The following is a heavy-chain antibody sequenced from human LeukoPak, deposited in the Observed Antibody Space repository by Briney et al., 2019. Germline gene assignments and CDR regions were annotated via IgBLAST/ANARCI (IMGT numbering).Heavy chain of an antibody. V-gene: IGHV1-46*01. D-gene: IGHD6-13*01. CDR3: AIAAAAFDY. CDR2: INPSGGST. CDR1: GYTFTSYY. J-gene: IGHJ4*02. Sequence: ASVKVSCKASGYTFTSYYMHWVRQAPGQGLEWMGIINPSGGSTSFAQKFQGRVTMTRDTSTSTVYMELSRLTSEDTAVYYCAIAAAAFDYWGQGTVVTVSS.